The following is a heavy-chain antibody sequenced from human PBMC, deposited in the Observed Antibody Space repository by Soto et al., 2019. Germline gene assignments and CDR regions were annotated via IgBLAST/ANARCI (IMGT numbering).Heavy chain of an antibody. Sequence: SVKVSCKASGGTFSSYAISWVRQAPGQGLEWMGGIIPIFGTANYAQKFQGRVTITADESTSTAYMELSSLRSEDTAVYYCARDWLEFYYDSSAPGSAFDIWGQGTMDTVSS. CDR3: ARDWLEFYYDSSAPGSAFDI. V-gene: IGHV1-69*13. CDR1: GGTFSSYA. D-gene: IGHD3-22*01. J-gene: IGHJ3*02. CDR2: IIPIFGTA.